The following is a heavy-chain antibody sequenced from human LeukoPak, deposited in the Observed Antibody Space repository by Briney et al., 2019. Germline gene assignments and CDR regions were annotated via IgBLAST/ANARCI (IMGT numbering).Heavy chain of an antibody. J-gene: IGHJ4*02. CDR1: GFIFSSYC. D-gene: IGHD2-21*02. Sequence: GGSLRLSCAASGFIFSSYCMHWVRQAPGKGLEWVAVICFDGSKKYYADSVKGRITISRDDSKNTLYLQMNSLRAEDTPVYYCARDGCGGDCYLADYWGQGTLVTVSS. V-gene: IGHV3-33*08. CDR3: ARDGCGGDCYLADY. CDR2: ICFDGSKK.